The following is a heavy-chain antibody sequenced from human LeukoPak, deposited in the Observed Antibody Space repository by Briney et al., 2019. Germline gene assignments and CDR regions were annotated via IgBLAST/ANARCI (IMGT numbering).Heavy chain of an antibody. CDR3: GKDQRWESPHYLDS. CDR2: ISASGGST. Sequence: GGSLRLSCAASGFTFSSSAMSWVRQVPGKGLEWVSGISASGGSTSYADSVRGRFTISRDNSKNTLYVQMNSLRDEDTAVYYCGKDQRWESPHYLDSWGQGTLVTVSS. J-gene: IGHJ4*02. D-gene: IGHD1-26*01. CDR1: GFTFSSSA. V-gene: IGHV3-23*01.